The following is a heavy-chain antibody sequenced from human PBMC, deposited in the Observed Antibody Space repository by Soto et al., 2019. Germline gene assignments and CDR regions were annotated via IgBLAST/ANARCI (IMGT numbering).Heavy chain of an antibody. Sequence: QVQLVESEGGVVQPGRSLRLSCAASGFTLSNYAMHWVRQAPGKGLEWVATIPYDGSKKNYADSVKGRFTISRDNSKNALYLQMNSLRAEDTAVYYCVRTPGYTMHYWGQGTLVTVSS. CDR2: IPYDGSKK. CDR1: GFTLSNYA. V-gene: IGHV3-30-3*01. CDR3: VRTPGYTMHY. D-gene: IGHD5-18*01. J-gene: IGHJ4*02.